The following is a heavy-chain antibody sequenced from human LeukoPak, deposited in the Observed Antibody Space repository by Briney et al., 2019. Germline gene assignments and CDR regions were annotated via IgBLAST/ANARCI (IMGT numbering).Heavy chain of an antibody. CDR1: GYTFTGYY. D-gene: IGHD3/OR15-3a*01. Sequence: GASVKVSCKASGYTFTGYYIHWVRQAPGQGLEWVGWINPNSGGTDYAQKFQGRVTMTRDTSISTAYMELSILKSDDSAVYYCARVLPDGFFPLEYWGQGTLVTVSS. CDR2: INPNSGGT. CDR3: ARVLPDGFFPLEY. V-gene: IGHV1-2*02. J-gene: IGHJ4*02.